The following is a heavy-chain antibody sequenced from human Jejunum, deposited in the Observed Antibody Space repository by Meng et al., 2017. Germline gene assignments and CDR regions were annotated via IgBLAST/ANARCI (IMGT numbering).Heavy chain of an antibody. CDR1: GGSVSSSGYQ. CDR3: ARDRWGSLDY. CDR2: AST. V-gene: IGHV4-61*08. Sequence: QVRLQEAGPGLVRPSETLSLICAVSGGSVSSSGYQWGWIRQPPGKGLEWIGYASTNYNPSLKSRVTISVDTSKNQFSLKLTSVTAADTAVYYCARDRWGSLDYWGQGVLVTVSS. J-gene: IGHJ4*02. D-gene: IGHD7-27*01.